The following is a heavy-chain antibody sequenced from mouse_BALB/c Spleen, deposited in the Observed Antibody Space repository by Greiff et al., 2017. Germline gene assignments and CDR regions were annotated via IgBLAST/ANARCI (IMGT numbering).Heavy chain of an antibody. CDR2: IDPYYGGT. V-gene: IGHV1-39*01. Sequence: VQLQQSGPELEKPGASVKISCKASGYSFTGYNMNWVKQSNGKSLEWIGNIDPYYGGTSYNQKFKGKATLTVDKSSSTAYMQLKSLTSEDSAVYYCARGLYYYGSSYVGAMDYWGQGTSVTVSS. J-gene: IGHJ4*01. D-gene: IGHD1-1*01. CDR1: GYSFTGYN. CDR3: ARGLYYYGSSYVGAMDY.